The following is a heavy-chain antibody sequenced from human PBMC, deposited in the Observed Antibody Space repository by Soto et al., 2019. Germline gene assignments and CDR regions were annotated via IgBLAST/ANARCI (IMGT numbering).Heavy chain of an antibody. D-gene: IGHD4-17*01. CDR2: ISAHNHNT. CDR3: ARGRYGDY. CDR1: GYTFTSYG. V-gene: IGHV1-18*01. J-gene: IGHJ4*02. Sequence: QVHLVQSGAEVKKPGASVKVSCKGSGYTFTSYGISWVRQAPGQGLEWMGWISAHNHNTNYAQKLQGRVTVTTDTSTSAAYRALRSLRSDDTAVYYCARGRYGDYWGQGTLVTVSS.